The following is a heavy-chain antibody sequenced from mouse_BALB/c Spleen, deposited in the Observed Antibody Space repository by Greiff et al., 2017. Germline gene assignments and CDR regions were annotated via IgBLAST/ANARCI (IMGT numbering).Heavy chain of an antibody. CDR2: ISSGGSYT. CDR1: GFTFSSYA. CDR3: ANDDGAMDY. D-gene: IGHD2-12*01. J-gene: IGHJ4*01. Sequence: EVKLVESGGGLVKPGGSLKLSCAASGFTFSSYAMSWVRQTPEKRLEWVATISSGGSYTYYPDSVKGRFTISRDNAKNTLYLQMSSLRSEDTAMYYCANDDGAMDYWGQGTSVTVSS. V-gene: IGHV5-9-3*01.